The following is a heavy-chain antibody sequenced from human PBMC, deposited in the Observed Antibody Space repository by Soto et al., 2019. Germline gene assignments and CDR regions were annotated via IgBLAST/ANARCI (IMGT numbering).Heavy chain of an antibody. D-gene: IGHD3-3*01. CDR3: ASSVVSYDFWSGYPWFEP. J-gene: IGHJ5*02. CDR2: IYYSGST. CDR1: GGSISSSSYY. V-gene: IGHV4-39*01. Sequence: SETLSLTCTVSGGSISSSSYYWCWILHPPGKGLEWIGSIYYSGSTYYNPSLKSRVTISVDTSKNQFSLKLSSVTAADTAVYYCASSVVSYDFWSGYPWFEPWGQGTGVSVSS.